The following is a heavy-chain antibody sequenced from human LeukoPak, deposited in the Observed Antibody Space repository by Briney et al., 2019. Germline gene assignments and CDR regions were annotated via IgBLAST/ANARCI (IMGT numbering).Heavy chain of an antibody. V-gene: IGHV4-59*01. J-gene: IGHJ4*02. CDR1: GGSISSYY. Sequence: PSETLSLTCTVSGGSISSYYWSWIRQPPGKGLEWIGYIYYSGGTNYNPSLKSRVTISVDTSKNQFSLKLSSVTAADTAVYYCARGGYTRGGFDYWGQGTLVTVSS. D-gene: IGHD5-24*01. CDR3: ARGGYTRGGFDY. CDR2: IYYSGGT.